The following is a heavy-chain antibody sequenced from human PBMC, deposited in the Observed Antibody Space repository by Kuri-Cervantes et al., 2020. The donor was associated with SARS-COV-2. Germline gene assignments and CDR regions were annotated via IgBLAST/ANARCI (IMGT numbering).Heavy chain of an antibody. CDR1: GGTFSSYA. V-gene: IGHV1-69*05. CDR3: ARAGAEVTSHFDY. CDR2: IIPIFGTA. J-gene: IGHJ4*02. Sequence: SVKVSCKASGGTFSSYAISWVRRAPGQGLEWMGGIIPIFGTANYAQKFQGRVTITTYSSTSTAYLELRNLRSDDTAVYYCARAGAEVTSHFDYWGQGTLVTVSS. D-gene: IGHD2-21*02.